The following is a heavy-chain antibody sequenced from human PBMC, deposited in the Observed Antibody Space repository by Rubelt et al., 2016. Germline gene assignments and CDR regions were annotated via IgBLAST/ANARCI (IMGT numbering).Heavy chain of an antibody. V-gene: IGHV1-69*13. CDR3: ATGGDFGVVIPNWFDP. Sequence: QVQLVQSGDEVKKPGASVKVSCKASGYTFTSYAMHWVRQAPGQGLEWMGGIIPIFGTANYAQKFQGRVTITADEATSAAYMELSSLRSEDTAVYYCATGGDFGVVIPNWFDPWGQGTLVTVSS. CDR2: IIPIFGTA. D-gene: IGHD3-3*01. CDR1: GYTFTSYA. J-gene: IGHJ5*02.